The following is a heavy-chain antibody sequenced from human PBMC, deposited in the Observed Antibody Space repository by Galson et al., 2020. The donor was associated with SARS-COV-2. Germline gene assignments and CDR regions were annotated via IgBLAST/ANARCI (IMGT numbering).Heavy chain of an antibody. CDR2: ISAYNDNT. V-gene: IGHV1-18*01. CDR1: GYTFTSYG. Sequence: GESLKISCKASGYTFTSYGISWVRQAPGQRLEWMGWISAYNDNTKYAQNLQGRVTMNTDTSTATAYMELRSLRSDDTAVFYCARTDTIEYYYGSGTEPLVDYWGQGTLVTVSS. D-gene: IGHD3-10*01. CDR3: ARTDTIEYYYGSGTEPLVDY. J-gene: IGHJ4*02.